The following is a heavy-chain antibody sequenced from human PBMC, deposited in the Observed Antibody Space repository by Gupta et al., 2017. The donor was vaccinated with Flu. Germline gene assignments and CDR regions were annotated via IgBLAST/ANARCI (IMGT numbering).Heavy chain of an antibody. D-gene: IGHD3-3*01. CDR2: ISGSGGST. CDR1: SSYA. V-gene: IGHV3-23*01. Sequence: SSYAMSWVRQAPGKGLEWVSAISGSGGSTYYADSVKGRFTISRDNSKNTLYLQMNSLRAEDTAVYYCAKVYYNFWSGYFDYWGQGTLVTVSS. J-gene: IGHJ4*02. CDR3: AKVYYNFWSGYFDY.